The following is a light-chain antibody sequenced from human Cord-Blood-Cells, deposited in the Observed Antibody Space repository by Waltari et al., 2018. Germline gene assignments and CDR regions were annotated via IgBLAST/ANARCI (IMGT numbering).Light chain of an antibody. CDR1: QSISSY. CDR3: QQSYSTPIT. J-gene: IGKJ5*01. CDR2: AAS. V-gene: IGKV1-39*01. Sequence: DIQMTQSPSSLSVSVGDRVTITCRASQSISSYLNWYQQKPGKAPKLLIYAASSLQSGVPSRFSGSGSGTDFTLTISSLQPEDFATYYCQQSYSTPITFGRGTRLEIK.